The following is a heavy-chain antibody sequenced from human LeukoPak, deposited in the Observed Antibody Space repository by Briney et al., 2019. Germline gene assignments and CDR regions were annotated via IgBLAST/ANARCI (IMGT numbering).Heavy chain of an antibody. Sequence: GGSLRLSCAASGFTFSSYAMSRVRQAPGKGLEWVSAISGSGGSTYYADSVKGRFTISRDNSKNTLYLQMNSLRAEDTAVYYCATGYSSGWYDYWGQGTLVTVSS. CDR1: GFTFSSYA. CDR2: ISGSGGST. J-gene: IGHJ4*02. CDR3: ATGYSSGWYDY. D-gene: IGHD6-19*01. V-gene: IGHV3-23*01.